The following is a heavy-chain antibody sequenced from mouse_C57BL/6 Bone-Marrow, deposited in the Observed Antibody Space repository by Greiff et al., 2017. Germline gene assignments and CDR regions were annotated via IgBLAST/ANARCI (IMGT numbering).Heavy chain of an antibody. CDR3: AQRDLRQLGTNYYAMDF. D-gene: IGHD3-2*01. CDR2: IDPANGNT. CDR1: GFNIKNTY. J-gene: IGHJ4*01. V-gene: IGHV14-3*01. Sequence: EVQLQESVAELVRPGASVKLSCTASGFNIKNTYMHWVKQRPEQGLEWIGRIDPANGNTKYAPKFQGKATITADTSSNTAYLQLSSLTSEDTAIXYCAQRDLRQLGTNYYAMDFWGQGTSVTVSS.